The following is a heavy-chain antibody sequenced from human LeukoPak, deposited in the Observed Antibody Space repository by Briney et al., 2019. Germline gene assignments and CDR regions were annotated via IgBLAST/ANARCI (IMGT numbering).Heavy chain of an antibody. CDR2: IFPGDSDT. V-gene: IGHV5-51*01. CDR1: GYSFTSYW. D-gene: IGHD6-19*01. J-gene: IGHJ4*02. Sequence: GESLQISCKGSGYSFTSYWIGWVRQMPGKGLECMGIIFPGDSDTRYSPSFQGQVTLSADKSITTAYLQWSRLTASDTAMYYCARSIAVTDFDYWGQGTLVTVSS. CDR3: ARSIAVTDFDY.